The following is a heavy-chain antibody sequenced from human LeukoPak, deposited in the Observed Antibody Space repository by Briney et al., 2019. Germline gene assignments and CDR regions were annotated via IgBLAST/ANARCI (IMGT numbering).Heavy chain of an antibody. J-gene: IGHJ4*02. V-gene: IGHV3-23*01. Sequence: VGSLTLSSTGSRITLSGYGIGWGRHRPGKRIEWVAGISGSAGGTIYAASVKGRFTISRDNPKNTLYLQMNSLRAEDTAVYFCAKRGIVIRPVIIVGFHKEAYYFDDWGQGALVTVSS. CDR3: AKRGIVIRPVIIVGFHKEAYYFDD. D-gene: IGHD3-3*01. CDR1: RITLSGYG. CDR2: ISGSAGGT.